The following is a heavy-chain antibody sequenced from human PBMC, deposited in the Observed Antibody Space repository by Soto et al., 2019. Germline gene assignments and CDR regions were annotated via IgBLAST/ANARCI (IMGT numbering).Heavy chain of an antibody. J-gene: IGHJ6*02. V-gene: IGHV3-23*01. Sequence: GGSLRLSCAASGFTFSSYAMSWVRQAPGKGLEWVSAISGSGGSTYYADSVKGRFTISRDNSKNTLYLQMNSLRAEDTAVYYCAKGRTLGYYYGMDVWGQGTTVTVSS. D-gene: IGHD7-27*01. CDR1: GFTFSSYA. CDR3: AKGRTLGYYYGMDV. CDR2: ISGSGGST.